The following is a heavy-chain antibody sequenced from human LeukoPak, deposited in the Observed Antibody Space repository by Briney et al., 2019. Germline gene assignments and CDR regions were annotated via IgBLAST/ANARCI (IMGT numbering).Heavy chain of an antibody. V-gene: IGHV3-53*01. D-gene: IGHD5-18*01. J-gene: IGHJ3*02. CDR1: GFTVSTNS. CDR3: ARDDVDTAMVNAFDI. Sequence: PGGSLRLSCTVSGFTVSTNSMSWVRQAPGKGLEWVSFIYSGNTHYSDSVKGRFTISRDNSKNTLYLQMNSLRAEDTAVYYCARDDVDTAMVNAFDIWGLGTMVTVSS. CDR2: IYSGNT.